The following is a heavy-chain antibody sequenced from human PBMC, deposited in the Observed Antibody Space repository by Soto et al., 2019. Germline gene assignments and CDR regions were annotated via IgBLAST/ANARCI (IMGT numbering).Heavy chain of an antibody. CDR3: ARADSDYGGNRYYYCYGMDV. CDR2: IIPIFGTA. Sequence: QVQLVQSGAEVKKPGSSVKVSCKASGVTFSSYAISWVRQAPGQGLEWMGGIIPIFGTANYAQKFQGRVTITADESTSTAYMELSSLRAEDTAVYYCARADSDYGGNRYYYCYGMDVWGQGTTVTVSS. D-gene: IGHD4-17*01. J-gene: IGHJ6*02. CDR1: GVTFSSYA. V-gene: IGHV1-69*01.